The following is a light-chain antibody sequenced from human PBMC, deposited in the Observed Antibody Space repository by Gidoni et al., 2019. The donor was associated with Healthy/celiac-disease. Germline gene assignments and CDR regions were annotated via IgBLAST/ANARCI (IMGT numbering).Light chain of an antibody. CDR3: QQYYSTPT. J-gene: IGKJ3*01. CDR2: WAS. Sequence: DIVMTQSPDYLAVSLGEGATINCKSSQSVLYSSNNKNYLAWYQQKPGQPPKLLIYWASTRESGVPDRFSGSGSGTYFTLTISSLQAEDVAVYYCQQYYSTPTFGPGTKVDIK. CDR1: QSVLYSSNNKNY. V-gene: IGKV4-1*01.